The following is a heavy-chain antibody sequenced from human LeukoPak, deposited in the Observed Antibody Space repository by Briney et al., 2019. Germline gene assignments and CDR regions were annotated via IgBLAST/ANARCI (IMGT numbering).Heavy chain of an antibody. CDR1: GFTFSSYS. CDR2: ISSSSSTI. V-gene: IGHV3-48*01. Sequence: GGSLRLSCAASGFTFSSYSMNWVRQAPGKGLEWVSYISSSSSTIYYADSVKGRFTISRDNAKNSLYLQMNSLRAEDTAVYYCARAYYYYYMDVWGKGTTVTVSS. CDR3: ARAYYYYYMDV. J-gene: IGHJ6*03.